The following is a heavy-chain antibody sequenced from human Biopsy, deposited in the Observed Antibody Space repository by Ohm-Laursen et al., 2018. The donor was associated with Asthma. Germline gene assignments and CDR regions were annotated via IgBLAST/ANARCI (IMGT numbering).Heavy chain of an antibody. CDR2: THYSGST. CDR1: GASIRGSGSY. J-gene: IGHJ4*02. V-gene: IGHV4-39*01. Sequence: SDTLSLTCTVSGASIRGSGSYWAWIRQAPGKGPEWIGTTHYSGSTFYRPSLGSRVTMSSDTSTNNFSLRRRSVSATDTAVYYFASTVNRAFGGYEWAAVFDYWGQGILVTVSS. D-gene: IGHD5-12*01. CDR3: ASTVNRAFGGYEWAAVFDY.